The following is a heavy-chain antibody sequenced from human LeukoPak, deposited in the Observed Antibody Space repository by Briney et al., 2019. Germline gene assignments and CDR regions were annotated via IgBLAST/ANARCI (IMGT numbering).Heavy chain of an antibody. CDR1: GGTFSSYA. CDR3: ARAGSSGYYGTLDY. Sequence: ASVKVSCKASGGTFSSYAISWVRQAPGQGLEWMGGIIPIFGTANYAQKFQGRVTITTDESTSTAYMELSSLRSEDTAVYYCARAGSSGYYGTLDYWGQGTLVTVSS. J-gene: IGHJ4*02. V-gene: IGHV1-69*05. CDR2: IIPIFGTA. D-gene: IGHD3-22*01.